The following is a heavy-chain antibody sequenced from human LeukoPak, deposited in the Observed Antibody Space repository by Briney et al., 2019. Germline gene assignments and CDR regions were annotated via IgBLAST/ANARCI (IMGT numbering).Heavy chain of an antibody. J-gene: IGHJ4*02. CDR3: ARAPGIVVVVAAID. Sequence: ASVKVSCKASGYTFTSYGISWVRQAPGQGLEWMGWISAYNGNTNYAQKLQGRVTMTTDTSTSTAYMELRSLRFDDTAVYYCARAPGIVVVVAAIDWGQGTLVTVSS. CDR1: GYTFTSYG. V-gene: IGHV1-18*01. CDR2: ISAYNGNT. D-gene: IGHD2-15*01.